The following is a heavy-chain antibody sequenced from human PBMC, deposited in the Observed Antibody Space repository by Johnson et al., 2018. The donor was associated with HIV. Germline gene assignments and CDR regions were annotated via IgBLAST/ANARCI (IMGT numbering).Heavy chain of an antibody. CDR2: INWNGRST. D-gene: IGHD3-16*01. V-gene: IGHV3-20*03. CDR3: ASQGGSPAFDI. J-gene: IGHJ3*02. Sequence: VQLVESGGGVVRPGGSLRLSSATSGFTFEDYGMSWVRQVPGKGLEWVSGINWNGRSTGYADSVKGRFTISRDNAKNSLYLQMDSLRAEDTALYYCASQGGSPAFDIWGQGTLVTVSS. CDR1: GFTFEDYG.